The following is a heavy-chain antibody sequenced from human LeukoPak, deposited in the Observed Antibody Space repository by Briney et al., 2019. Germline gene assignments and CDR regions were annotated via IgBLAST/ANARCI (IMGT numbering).Heavy chain of an antibody. Sequence: PSETLSLTCAVYGGSFSGYYWSWLRQPPGKGLEWIGEINHSGSTNYNPSLKSRVTISVDTSKNQFSLKLSSVTAADTAVYYCARGRITIFGVVNSPFLGYWGQGTLVTVSS. CDR3: ARGRITIFGVVNSPFLGY. V-gene: IGHV4-34*01. CDR2: INHSGST. D-gene: IGHD3-3*01. CDR1: GGSFSGYY. J-gene: IGHJ4*02.